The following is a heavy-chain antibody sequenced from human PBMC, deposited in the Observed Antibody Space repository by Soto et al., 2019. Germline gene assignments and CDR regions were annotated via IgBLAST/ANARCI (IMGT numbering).Heavy chain of an antibody. V-gene: IGHV4-39*01. J-gene: IGHJ4*02. D-gene: IGHD3-22*01. CDR1: GGSISSTNYY. Sequence: SETLSLTCSVSGGSISSTNYYWGWIRQPPGKGLEWIGSIYYSGSTYYNPSLKSRVIISVDTSKNQFSLKLSSETAADTAVYYCAKQRYDSSGYSFDYWGQGTLVTVSS. CDR3: AKQRYDSSGYSFDY. CDR2: IYYSGST.